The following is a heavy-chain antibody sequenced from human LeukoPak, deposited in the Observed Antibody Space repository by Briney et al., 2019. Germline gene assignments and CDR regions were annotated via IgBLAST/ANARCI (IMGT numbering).Heavy chain of an antibody. D-gene: IGHD3-22*01. V-gene: IGHV1-8*03. CDR2: MNPNSGNT. CDR1: GYTFTSYD. CDR3: ARVRSRSGYSLKKIYSYYMDV. J-gene: IGHJ6*03. Sequence: VASVKVSCKASGYTFTSYDINWVRQATGQGLEWMGWMNPNSGNTGYAQKFQGRVTITRNTSISTAYMELSSLRSEDTAVYYCARVRSRSGYSLKKIYSYYMDVWGKGTTVTVSS.